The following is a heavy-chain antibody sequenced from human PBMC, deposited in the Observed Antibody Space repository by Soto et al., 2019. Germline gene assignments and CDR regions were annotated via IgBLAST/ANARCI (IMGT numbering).Heavy chain of an antibody. CDR3: ARDGYNLRGYFDY. CDR1: GFTFSSYS. V-gene: IGHV3-33*01. Sequence: LRLSCAASGFTFSSYSMHWVRQAPGKGLEWVAVIWYDGSNKYYADSVKGRFTISRDNSKNTLYLQMNSLRAEDTAVYYCARDGYNLRGYFDYWGQGTLVTVSS. J-gene: IGHJ4*02. D-gene: IGHD5-12*01. CDR2: IWYDGSNK.